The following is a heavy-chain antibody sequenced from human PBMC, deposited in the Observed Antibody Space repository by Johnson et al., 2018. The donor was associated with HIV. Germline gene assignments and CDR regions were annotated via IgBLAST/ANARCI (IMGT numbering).Heavy chain of an antibody. J-gene: IGHJ3*02. CDR3: AKPMGGDDAFDI. D-gene: IGHD3-16*01. CDR2: INSDGSDT. CDR1: GFTFSSYD. V-gene: IGHV3-74*02. Sequence: VQLMESGGGVVRPGGSLRLSCAASGFTFSSYDMFWVRQVPRKGLVWVSRINSDGSDTIYVDSVKGLFTISRGNSKNTLYLQMNSLRAEDTAVYYCAKPMGGDDAFDIWGQGTTVTVSS.